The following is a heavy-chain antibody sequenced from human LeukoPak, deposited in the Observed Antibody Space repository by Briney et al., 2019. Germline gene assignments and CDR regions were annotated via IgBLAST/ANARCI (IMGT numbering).Heavy chain of an antibody. CDR2: ISVSSTT. J-gene: IGHJ3*02. V-gene: IGHV3-23*01. D-gene: IGHD1-1*01. Sequence: GGSLRLSCAAAGFTFSSNALSWVRQAPGEGLDWVSSISVSSTTYYLDSVKDRFTISRDNSKNALYLQMNSLRAEDTALYYCAKCNLDNCREGFDIWGQGTMVTVSS. CDR1: GFTFSSNA. CDR3: AKCNLDNCREGFDI.